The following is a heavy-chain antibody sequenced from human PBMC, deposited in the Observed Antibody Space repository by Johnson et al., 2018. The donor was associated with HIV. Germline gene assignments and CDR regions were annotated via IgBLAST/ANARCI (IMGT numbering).Heavy chain of an antibody. V-gene: IGHV3-30*04. CDR1: GFTFSSYA. CDR2: ISYDGSNK. D-gene: IGHD2-15*01. Sequence: QVQLVESGGGVVQPGRSLRLSCAASGFTFSSYAMHWVRQAPGKGLEWVAVISYDGSNKYYADSVKGRFTISRDNPKNTLYLQMNSLRAEDTAVYYCERDRSRPLLLTSDAFEFWGQGKMVTVSS. CDR3: ERDRSRPLLLTSDAFEF. J-gene: IGHJ3*01.